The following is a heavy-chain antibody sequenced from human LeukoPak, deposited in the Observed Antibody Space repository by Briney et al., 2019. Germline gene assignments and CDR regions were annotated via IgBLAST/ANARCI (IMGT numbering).Heavy chain of an antibody. CDR3: ARVRVIDWGSSYFDY. CDR2: IFHTGST. Sequence: SGTLSLTCAVSGDSISNSNWWSWVRQPPGKGLEWIGYIFHTGSTNYNPSLKSRVTISVDESKNQFSLRLISVTAADTAVYFCARVRVIDWGSSYFDYWGQGNLVTVSS. D-gene: IGHD3-9*01. CDR1: GDSISNSNW. V-gene: IGHV4-4*02. J-gene: IGHJ4*02.